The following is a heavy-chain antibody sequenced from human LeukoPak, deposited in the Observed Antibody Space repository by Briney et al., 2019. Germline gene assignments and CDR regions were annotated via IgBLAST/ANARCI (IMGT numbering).Heavy chain of an antibody. J-gene: IGHJ3*02. Sequence: SQTLSLTCAISGDSVSSSSAAWNWIRQSPSRGLEWLGRTYYRSKWYYHYAVSVKSRIIVNPDTSKNQFSLQLNSVTPEDTAVYYCARGGFYAFNIWGQGTMVTVSS. V-gene: IGHV6-1*01. CDR2: TYYRSKWYY. CDR3: ARGGFYAFNI. CDR1: GDSVSSSSAA.